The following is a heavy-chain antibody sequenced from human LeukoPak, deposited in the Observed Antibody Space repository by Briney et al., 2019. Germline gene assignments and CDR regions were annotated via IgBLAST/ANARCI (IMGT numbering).Heavy chain of an antibody. CDR3: ARGSTARYYYDSSGYYRGAVDY. D-gene: IGHD3-22*01. CDR2: INANTGVT. Sequence: GASMKVSCKTSGFTFTGHYMHWLRQAPGQGLEWMGWINANTGVTHYAVKFQGRVTITRDTSISTVYMDLSSLQSDDTAVYYCARGSTARYYYDSSGYYRGAVDYWGQGTLVTISS. J-gene: IGHJ4*02. V-gene: IGHV1-2*02. CDR1: GFTFTGHY.